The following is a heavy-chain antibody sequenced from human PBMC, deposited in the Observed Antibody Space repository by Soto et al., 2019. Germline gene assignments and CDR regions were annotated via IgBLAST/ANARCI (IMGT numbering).Heavy chain of an antibody. CDR1: GGTFSSYA. CDR3: ARDGLGYSSPWGLPQNWFDP. V-gene: IGHV1-69*01. D-gene: IGHD6-13*01. CDR2: IIPIFGTA. Sequence: QVQLVQSGAEVKKPGSSVKVSCKASGGTFSSYAISWVRQAPGQGLEWMGGIIPIFGTANYAQKFQGRVTITADESTSTAYMELSSLRSEDTAVYYCARDGLGYSSPWGLPQNWFDPWGQGTLVTVSS. J-gene: IGHJ5*02.